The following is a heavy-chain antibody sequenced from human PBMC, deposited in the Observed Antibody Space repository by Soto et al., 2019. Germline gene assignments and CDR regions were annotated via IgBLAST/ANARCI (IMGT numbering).Heavy chain of an antibody. V-gene: IGHV4-59*01. D-gene: IGHD6-19*01. Sequence: SETLSLTCTVSGGSISSYYWSWIRQPPGKGLEWIGYIYYSGSTNYNPSLKSRVTISVDTSKNQFSLKLSSVTAADTAVYYCARDPGTVAGIYFDYWGQVTLVTVSS. CDR3: ARDPGTVAGIYFDY. CDR2: IYYSGST. J-gene: IGHJ4*02. CDR1: GGSISSYY.